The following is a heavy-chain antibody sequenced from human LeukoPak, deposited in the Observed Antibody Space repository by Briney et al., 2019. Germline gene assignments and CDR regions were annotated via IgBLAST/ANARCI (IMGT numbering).Heavy chain of an antibody. CDR1: GYTFTGYY. J-gene: IGHJ4*02. CDR2: INPNSGGT. CDR3: AREPSYGWSLGY. Sequence: ASVKVSCKASGYTFTGYYMHWVRQAPGQGLEWMGWINPNSGGTNYARNFRGRVIMTRDTSISTAYMELSRLISDDTAVYYCAREPSYGWSLGYWGQGTLVTVSS. V-gene: IGHV1-2*02. D-gene: IGHD6-19*01.